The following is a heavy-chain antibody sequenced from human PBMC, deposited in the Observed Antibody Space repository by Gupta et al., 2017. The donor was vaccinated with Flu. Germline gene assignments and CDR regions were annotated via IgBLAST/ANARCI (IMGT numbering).Heavy chain of an antibody. CDR1: GGSISVGGYY. CDR2: IYFTGKM. V-gene: IGHV4-31*03. CDR3: ARDSTSSPGWFDP. Sequence: QVLLQESGPGLVKPSQTLSLTCSVSGGSISVGGYYWGWIRQLPGKGLEWIGYIYFTGKMYYNPALESRLIMSVDTSKSQFSMNLSSVTAADTAIYYCARDSTSSPGWFDPWGQGTLVTVSS. J-gene: IGHJ5*02. D-gene: IGHD2-2*01.